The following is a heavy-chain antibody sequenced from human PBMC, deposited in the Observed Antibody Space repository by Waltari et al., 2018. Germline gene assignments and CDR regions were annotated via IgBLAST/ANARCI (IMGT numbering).Heavy chain of an antibody. CDR1: GYTFTAYY. D-gene: IGHD6-19*01. Sequence: QVQLVQSGAEVKRPGASVKVSCKTSGYTFTAYYLHWVRQAPGEGLEWMGWVNPDTGGTYCAQKFQDRVTMTRDTSTSTAYMDLNRLTSDDTAVYFCASYSSGFFPLDAFQIWGQGTMVTVSS. J-gene: IGHJ3*02. CDR2: VNPDTGGT. CDR3: ASYSSGFFPLDAFQI. V-gene: IGHV1-2*02.